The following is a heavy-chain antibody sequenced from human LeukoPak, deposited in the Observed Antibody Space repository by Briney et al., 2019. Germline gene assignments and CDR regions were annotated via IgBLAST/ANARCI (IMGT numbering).Heavy chain of an antibody. V-gene: IGHV1-2*02. J-gene: IGHJ6*02. CDR2: INPNSGGT. CDR3: ARGFVVPAAILGHYYYYYGMDV. Sequence: ASVKVSCKASGYTFTGYYMHWVRQAPGQGLEWMGWINPNSGGTNYAQKFQGRVTMTRDTSISTAYMELSRLRSDDTAVYYCARGFVVPAAILGHYYYYYGMDVWGQGTTVTVSS. D-gene: IGHD2-2*02. CDR1: GYTFTGYY.